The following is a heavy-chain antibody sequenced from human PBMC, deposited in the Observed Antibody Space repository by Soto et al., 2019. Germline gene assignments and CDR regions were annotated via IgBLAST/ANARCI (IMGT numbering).Heavy chain of an antibody. CDR1: GGSISSYY. CDR2: IYYSGST. Sequence: QVQLQESGPGLVKPSETLSLTCTVSGGSISSYYWSWIRQPPGKGLEWIGYIYYSGSTNYNPSLKSRVTISVDTSKNQFSLKLSSVTAADTAVYYCARVVPVMWGIAAVSHMDVWGQGTTVTVSS. D-gene: IGHD6-13*01. V-gene: IGHV4-59*01. J-gene: IGHJ6*02. CDR3: ARVVPVMWGIAAVSHMDV.